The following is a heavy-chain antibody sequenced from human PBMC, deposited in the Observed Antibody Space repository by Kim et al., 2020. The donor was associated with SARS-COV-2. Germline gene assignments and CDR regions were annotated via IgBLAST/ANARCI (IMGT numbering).Heavy chain of an antibody. CDR2: ISSSSSYI. CDR1: GFTFSSYS. CDR3: AREGAIVVVVAAGGYFDC. Sequence: GGSLRLSCAASGFTFSSYSMNWVRQAPGKGLEWVSSISSSSSYIYYADSVKGRFTISRDNAKNSLYLQMNSLRAEDTAVYYCAREGAIVVVVAAGGYFDCWGQGTLVTVSS. D-gene: IGHD2-15*01. V-gene: IGHV3-21*01. J-gene: IGHJ4*02.